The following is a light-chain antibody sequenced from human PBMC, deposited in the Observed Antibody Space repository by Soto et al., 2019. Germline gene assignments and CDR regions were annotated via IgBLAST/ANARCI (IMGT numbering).Light chain of an antibody. J-gene: IGLJ1*01. CDR1: SSNIGAGYD. Sequence: QAVVTQPPSVSGAPGQRVTISCTGSSSNIGAGYDVHWYQQLPGTAPKLLLYGNSNRPSAVPDRFSGSKSGTSASLAITGLQAEDEADYYCQSYDSSLSGAYVFGTGTKLTVL. CDR2: GNS. V-gene: IGLV1-40*01. CDR3: QSYDSSLSGAYV.